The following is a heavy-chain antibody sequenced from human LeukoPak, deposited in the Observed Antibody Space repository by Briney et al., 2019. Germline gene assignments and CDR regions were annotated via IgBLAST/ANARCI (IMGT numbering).Heavy chain of an antibody. Sequence: GSLRLSCATSGFNFNTFGMHWVRQTPGKGLEWVAFIRHDGSDEYYADSVKGRFTLSRDNSQSTLYLQMNSLRTGDTAIYYCAKQIDGSGTFLYPKYFDHWGQGTLVTVSS. CDR3: AKQIDGSGTFLYPKYFDH. CDR1: GFNFNTFG. J-gene: IGHJ4*02. CDR2: IRHDGSDE. D-gene: IGHD3-10*01. V-gene: IGHV3-30*02.